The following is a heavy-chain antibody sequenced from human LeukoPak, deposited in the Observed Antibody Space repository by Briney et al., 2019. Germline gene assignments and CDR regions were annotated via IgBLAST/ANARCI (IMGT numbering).Heavy chain of an antibody. CDR3: ARRRGVYSYGYIDY. CDR1: GYSFSTYW. CDR2: IYPGDSDT. D-gene: IGHD5-18*01. J-gene: IGHJ4*02. V-gene: IGHV5-51*01. Sequence: GESLKISCKASGYSFSTYWIGWVRRVPGKGLEWMGIIYPGDSDTRYSPSFQGQVTISADKSISTAYLQWSSLKASDTAMYYCARRRGVYSYGYIDYWGQGTLVTVSS.